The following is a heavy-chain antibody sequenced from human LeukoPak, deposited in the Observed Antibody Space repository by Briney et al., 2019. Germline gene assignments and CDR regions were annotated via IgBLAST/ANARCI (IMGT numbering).Heavy chain of an antibody. CDR1: GYSFTSYW. V-gene: IGHV5-51*01. CDR2: IYPGDSDT. D-gene: IGHD2-2*01. Sequence: GESLKISCKGSGYSFTSYWIGWVRQMPGKGLEWMGIIYPGDSDTRYSPSFQGQVTISADKSISTAYLQWSSLKASDTAMYYCASTSSTSWTGFDYWGQGTLVTVSS. J-gene: IGHJ4*02. CDR3: ASTSSTSWTGFDY.